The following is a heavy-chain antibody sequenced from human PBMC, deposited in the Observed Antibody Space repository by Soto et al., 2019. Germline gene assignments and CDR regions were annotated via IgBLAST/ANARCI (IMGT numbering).Heavy chain of an antibody. CDR1: GFTFSDYY. V-gene: IGHV3-11*01. CDR3: ARSLDSYGPKGENFDY. Sequence: GSLRLSCAASGFTFSDYYMSWIRQAPGKGLEWVSYISSSGSTIYYADSVKGRFTISRDNAKNSLYLQTNSLRAEDTAVYYCARSLDSYGPKGENFDYWGQGTLVTVSS. J-gene: IGHJ4*02. D-gene: IGHD5-18*01. CDR2: ISSSGSTI.